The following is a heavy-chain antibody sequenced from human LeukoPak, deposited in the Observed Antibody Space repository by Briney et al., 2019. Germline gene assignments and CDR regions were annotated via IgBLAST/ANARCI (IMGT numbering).Heavy chain of an antibody. CDR1: GGSISSYY. V-gene: IGHV4-59*01. Sequence: SETLSLTCTVSGGSISSYYWSWIRQPPGKGLEWIGYIYTIGSTNYNPSLKSRVNISVDTSKNQFSLKLSSVTAADTAVYYCARDHYGSGSYYARPFDLWGRGTLVTVSS. CDR3: ARDHYGSGSYYARPFDL. CDR2: IYTIGST. D-gene: IGHD3-10*01. J-gene: IGHJ2*01.